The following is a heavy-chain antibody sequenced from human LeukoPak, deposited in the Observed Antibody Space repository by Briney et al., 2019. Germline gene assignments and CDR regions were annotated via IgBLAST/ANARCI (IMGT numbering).Heavy chain of an antibody. V-gene: IGHV3-21*01. Sequence: GGSLRLSCAASGFTFSSYSMNWVRQAPGKGLEWVSSISSSSSYIYYADSVKGRFTISRDNAKNSLYLQMNSLRAEDTAVYYCASLIVGAPHAFDIWGQGTMVTVSS. CDR3: ASLIVGAPHAFDI. CDR1: GFTFSSYS. J-gene: IGHJ3*02. CDR2: ISSSSSYI. D-gene: IGHD1-26*01.